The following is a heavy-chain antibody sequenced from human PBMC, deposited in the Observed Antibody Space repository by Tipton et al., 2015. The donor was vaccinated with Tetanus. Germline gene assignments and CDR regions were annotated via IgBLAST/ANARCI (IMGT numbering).Heavy chain of an antibody. J-gene: IGHJ4*02. D-gene: IGHD3-22*01. CDR3: ARDSYYSSRWSFADY. Sequence: TLSLTCTVSGGSISSGDYYWSWIRRPPGKGPEWIGYVYSTATTYHNPSLKSRVTISIDTSKNQFSLELTSVTAADTAVYYCARDSYYSSRWSFADYWGQGTLVTVSS. V-gene: IGHV4-30-4*01. CDR2: VYSTATT. CDR1: GGSISSGDYY.